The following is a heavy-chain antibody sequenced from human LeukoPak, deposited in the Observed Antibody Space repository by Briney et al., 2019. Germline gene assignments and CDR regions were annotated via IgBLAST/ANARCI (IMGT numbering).Heavy chain of an antibody. CDR1: GFPFSRYE. CDR2: INSDGSTT. CDR3: TRGGVDY. Sequence: GGSLRLSCAASGFPFSRYEMNWVRQAPGKGLVWVSRINSDGSTTTYADSVKGRFTISRDNAKNTLYLQMNSLRAEDTAVYFCTRGGVDYWGQGTLVTVSS. V-gene: IGHV3-74*01. J-gene: IGHJ4*02.